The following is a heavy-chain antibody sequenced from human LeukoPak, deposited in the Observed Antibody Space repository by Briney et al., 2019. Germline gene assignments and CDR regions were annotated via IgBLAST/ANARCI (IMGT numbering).Heavy chain of an antibody. CDR2: INAANGNT. CDR3: TRGAPIRVAVAATFDP. J-gene: IGHJ5*02. CDR1: GFTFTTYT. Sequence: ASVKVSCKTSGFTFTTYTMHWVRQAPGQRLEWMGWINAANGNTQYSQKFQGRVTITRDTSASTAYMELSSLRSEDTAVYYCTRGAPIRVAVAATFDPWGQGTLVTVPS. V-gene: IGHV1-3*01. D-gene: IGHD6-19*01.